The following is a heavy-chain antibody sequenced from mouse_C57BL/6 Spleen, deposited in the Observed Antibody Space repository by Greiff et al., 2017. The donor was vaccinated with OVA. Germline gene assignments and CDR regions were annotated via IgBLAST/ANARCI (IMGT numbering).Heavy chain of an antibody. J-gene: IGHJ1*03. D-gene: IGHD2-5*01. V-gene: IGHV5-16*01. Sequence: DVKLVESEGGLVQPGSSMKLSCTASGFTFSDYYMAWVRQVPEKGLEWVANINYDGSSTYYLDSLKSRFIISRDNAKNILYLQMSSLKSEDTATYYCARVDYSNYGYFDVWGTGTTVTVSS. CDR1: GFTFSDYY. CDR3: ARVDYSNYGYFDV. CDR2: INYDGSST.